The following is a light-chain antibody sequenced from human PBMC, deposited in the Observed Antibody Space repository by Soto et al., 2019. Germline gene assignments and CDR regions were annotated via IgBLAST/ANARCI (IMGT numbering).Light chain of an antibody. CDR3: QQYDNLPLT. CDR1: QSVGSN. Sequence: MSQSPATLSVSTGERATLSCRASQSVGSNLAWYQQKPGQAPRLLIFGASSRATGVPARFSGSGSGTEFTLTINSLQSEDSAVYFCQQYDNLPLTFGPRTKVAI. V-gene: IGKV3-15*01. CDR2: GAS. J-gene: IGKJ3*01.